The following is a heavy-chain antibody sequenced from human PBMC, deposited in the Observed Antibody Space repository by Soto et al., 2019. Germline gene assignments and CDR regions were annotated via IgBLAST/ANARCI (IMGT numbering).Heavy chain of an antibody. J-gene: IGHJ6*02. Sequence: QVQLQESGPGLVKPSETLSLTCTVSGGSISSYYWSWIRQPAGKGLEWIGRIYTSGSTNYNPSLKSRVPMSVDTSKNQFSLTLSSVTAADTAVYYCARDGDYADYYSYGMDVWGQGTTVTVSS. CDR3: ARDGDYADYYSYGMDV. D-gene: IGHD4-17*01. V-gene: IGHV4-4*07. CDR2: IYTSGST. CDR1: GGSISSYY.